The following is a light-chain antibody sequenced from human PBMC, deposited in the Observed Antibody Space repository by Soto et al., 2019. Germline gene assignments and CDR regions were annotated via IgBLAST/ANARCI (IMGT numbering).Light chain of an antibody. Sequence: QSALTQPASVSGSPGQSITISCTGTSSDVGGYNYVSWYQQHPGKDPKLMIYEVSNRPSGVSNRFSGSKSGNTASLTISGRQADDEADYYCSSYTSSSTPYVFGTGTKLTVL. V-gene: IGLV2-14*01. CDR3: SSYTSSSTPYV. CDR1: SSDVGGYNY. J-gene: IGLJ1*01. CDR2: EVS.